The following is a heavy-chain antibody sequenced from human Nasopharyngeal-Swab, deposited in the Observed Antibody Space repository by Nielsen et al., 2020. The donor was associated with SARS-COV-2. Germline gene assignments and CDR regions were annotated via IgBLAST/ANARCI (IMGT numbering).Heavy chain of an antibody. J-gene: IGHJ4*02. D-gene: IGHD4-17*01. Sequence: SETLSLTCTVSGGSISSSSYYWGRIRQPPGKGLEWIGYIYYSGSTYYNPSLESRVSMSVDTSKNHFSLKVSSVTAADTAVYYCARVPSDYGDPAGFDYWGQGILVTVSS. CDR1: GGSISSSSYY. CDR2: IYYSGST. V-gene: IGHV4-39*02. CDR3: ARVPSDYGDPAGFDY.